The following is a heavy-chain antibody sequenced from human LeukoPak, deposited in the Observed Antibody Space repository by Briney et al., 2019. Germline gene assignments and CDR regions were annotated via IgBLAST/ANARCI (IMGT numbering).Heavy chain of an antibody. J-gene: IGHJ4*02. D-gene: IGHD2-2*01. V-gene: IGHV3-30*02. CDR1: GFTFSSYG. CDR3: AKEGRDIVVVPAANPDY. Sequence: PGGSLRLSCAASGFTFSSYGMHWVRQAPGKGLEWVAFIRYDGSNKYCADSVKGRFTISRDNSKNTLYLQMNSLRAEDTAVYYCAKEGRDIVVVPAANPDYWGQGTLVTVSS. CDR2: IRYDGSNK.